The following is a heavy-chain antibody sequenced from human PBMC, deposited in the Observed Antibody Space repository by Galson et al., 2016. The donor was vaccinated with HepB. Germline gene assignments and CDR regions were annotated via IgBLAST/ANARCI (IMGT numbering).Heavy chain of an antibody. Sequence: SLRLSCAASGFAFSGFAMSWVRQAPGKGLEWVANIKQDGSEKYYVDSVKGRFTISRDNAKKSLHLQMSSLRVDDTAIYYCARSVSAAYWGQGTLVTVSS. V-gene: IGHV3-7*01. CDR3: ARSVSAAY. CDR1: GFAFSGFA. J-gene: IGHJ4*02. D-gene: IGHD5/OR15-5a*01. CDR2: IKQDGSEK.